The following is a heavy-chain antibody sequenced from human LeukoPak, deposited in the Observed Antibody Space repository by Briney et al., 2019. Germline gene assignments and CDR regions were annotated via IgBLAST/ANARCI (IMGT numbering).Heavy chain of an antibody. CDR2: ISSSSSTI. D-gene: IGHD3-9*01. Sequence: PGGSLRLSCAASGFTFSSYSMNWVRQAPGKGLEWVSYISSSSSTIDYADAVKGRFTLSRDNSKNTLYLQMNSLRAEATAVYYCATADYDILTGYYSPTLIFDYWGQGTLVTVSS. CDR1: GFTFSSYS. V-gene: IGHV3-48*01. J-gene: IGHJ4*02. CDR3: ATADYDILTGYYSPTLIFDY.